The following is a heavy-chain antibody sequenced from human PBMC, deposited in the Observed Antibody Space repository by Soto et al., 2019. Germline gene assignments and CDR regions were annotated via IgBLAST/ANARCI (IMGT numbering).Heavy chain of an antibody. Sequence: QVQLVQSGAEVKKPGSSVKVSCKASGGTFSSYAISWVRQAPGQGLEWMGGIIPIFGTTNYAQKFQGRVTITADKSTSTAYMELSSLRSEDTAVYYCARGGGAAAGSEDYYYGMDVWGQXTTVXVSX. V-gene: IGHV1-69*06. CDR3: ARGGGAAAGSEDYYYGMDV. J-gene: IGHJ6*02. CDR2: IIPIFGTT. D-gene: IGHD6-13*01. CDR1: GGTFSSYA.